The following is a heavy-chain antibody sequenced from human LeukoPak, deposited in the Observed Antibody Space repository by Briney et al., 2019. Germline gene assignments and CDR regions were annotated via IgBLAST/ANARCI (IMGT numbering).Heavy chain of an antibody. CDR1: GDTFIHHY. CDR2: INPFDGFT. CDR3: ARRLGATPFAL. J-gene: IGHJ4*02. Sequence: ASVTVSCKASGDTFIHHYLHWVRQAPGQGLEWMGIINPFDGFTSYAQKLQGRVTMTSETSTSTVYMERRSVKAEETAEYYCARRLGATPFALWGQGTLVTVSS. V-gene: IGHV1-46*04. D-gene: IGHD1-26*01.